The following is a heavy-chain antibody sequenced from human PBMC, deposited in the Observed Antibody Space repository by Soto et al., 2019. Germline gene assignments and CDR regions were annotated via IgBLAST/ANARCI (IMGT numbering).Heavy chain of an antibody. CDR1: GFSLRSSG. J-gene: IGHJ6*02. CDR2: SSYDGNHD. Sequence: QLHVVESGGGVVQSGTSLRLSCVASGFSLRSSGMHGLRQAPGKGLEWVATSSYDGNHDWYAESVEGRFTISRDNSDNKVYLQMDRLREEDTAVYFCAKERADIVLTPHATSGMDVWGQGATVTVSS. V-gene: IGHV3-30*18. D-gene: IGHD2-8*02. CDR3: AKERADIVLTPHATSGMDV.